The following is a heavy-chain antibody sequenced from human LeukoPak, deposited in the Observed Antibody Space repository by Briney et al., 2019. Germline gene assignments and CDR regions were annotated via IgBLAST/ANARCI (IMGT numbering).Heavy chain of an antibody. D-gene: IGHD4-17*01. CDR2: INPSGGST. Sequence: ASVKVSCKASGYTFTNYYMHWVRQAPGQGLEWMGIINPSGGSTSSAQKFQGRVTMTRDTSISTAYMELSRLRSDDTAVYYCARDYGVYYYYMDVWGKGTTVTVSS. CDR1: GYTFTNYY. CDR3: ARDYGVYYYYMDV. J-gene: IGHJ6*03. V-gene: IGHV1-46*01.